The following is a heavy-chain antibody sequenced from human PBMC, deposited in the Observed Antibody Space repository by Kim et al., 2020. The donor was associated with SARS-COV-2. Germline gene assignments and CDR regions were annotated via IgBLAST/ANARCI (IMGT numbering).Heavy chain of an antibody. V-gene: IGHV1-46*01. CDR1: GYTFTSYY. CDR2: INPSGGST. J-gene: IGHJ6*02. CDR3: ARGGAYDSSGYYLYYYYYYGMDV. D-gene: IGHD3-22*01. Sequence: ASVKVSCKASGYTFTSYYMHWVRQAPGQGLEWMGIINPSGGSTSYAQKFQGRVTMTRDTSTSTVYMELSSLRSEDTAVYYCARGGAYDSSGYYLYYYYYYGMDVWGQGTTVTVSS.